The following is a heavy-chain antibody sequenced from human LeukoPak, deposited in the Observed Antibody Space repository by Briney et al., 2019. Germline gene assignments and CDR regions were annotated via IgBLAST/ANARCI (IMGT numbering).Heavy chain of an antibody. J-gene: IGHJ4*02. V-gene: IGHV3-23*01. CDR1: GFTFSSYA. CDR3: AKPPAAYSGYAVYSDY. D-gene: IGHD5-12*01. CDR2: ISGSGGST. Sequence: SGGSLRLTCAASGFTFSSYAMSWVRQAPGMGLEWVAGISGSGGSTNYADSVKGRFSISRDNSRGTLFLQMNSLRAEDTAVYYCAKPPAAYSGYAVYSDYWGQGTLVTVSS.